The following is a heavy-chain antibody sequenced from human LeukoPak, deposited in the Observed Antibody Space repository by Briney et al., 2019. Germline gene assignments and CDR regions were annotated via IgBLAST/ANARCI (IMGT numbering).Heavy chain of an antibody. CDR3: ASGLTETTYHAIFFDY. Sequence: PSETLSLTCSVSGGSISSDTYYWGWIRQPPGKGLEWIGSIYYSGSTYYNPSLESRVTISVDTSKNRFSLKPSSVTAADTAVYYCASGLTETTYHAIFFDYWGQGTLVTVSS. J-gene: IGHJ4*02. CDR1: GGSISSDTYY. CDR2: IYYSGST. V-gene: IGHV4-39*01. D-gene: IGHD4-17*01.